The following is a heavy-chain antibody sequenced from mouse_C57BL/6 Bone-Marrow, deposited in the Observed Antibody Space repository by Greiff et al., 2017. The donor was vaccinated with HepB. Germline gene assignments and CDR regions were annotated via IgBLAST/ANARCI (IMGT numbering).Heavy chain of an antibody. CDR2: INPYNGGT. V-gene: IGHV1-19*01. D-gene: IGHD2-3*01. CDR3: AREDGDYFDY. Sequence: SGPVLVKPGASVKMSCKASGYTFTDYYMNWVKQSHGKSLEWIGVINPYNGGTSYNQKFKGKATLTVDKSSSTAYMELNSLTSEDSAVYYCAREDGDYFDYWAKAPLSQSPQ. J-gene: IGHJ2*01. CDR1: GYTFTDYY.